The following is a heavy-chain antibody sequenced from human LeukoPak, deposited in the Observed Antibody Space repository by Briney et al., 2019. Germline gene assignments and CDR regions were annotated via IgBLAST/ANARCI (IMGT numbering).Heavy chain of an antibody. CDR3: AKDLVTGSLDY. CDR2: IYSGGST. D-gene: IGHD3-10*01. V-gene: IGHV3-53*01. Sequence: GGSLRLSCEASGFTFSSYSMNWVRQAPGKGLECISVIYSGGSTDYADSVKGRLTISRDNSKNTLYLQMNSLRAEDTAVYYCAKDLVTGSLDYWGQGTLVTVSS. CDR1: GFTFSSYS. J-gene: IGHJ4*02.